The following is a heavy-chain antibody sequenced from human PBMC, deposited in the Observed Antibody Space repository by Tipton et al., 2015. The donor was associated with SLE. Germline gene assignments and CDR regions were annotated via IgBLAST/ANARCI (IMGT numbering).Heavy chain of an antibody. CDR2: IINRGST. D-gene: IGHD3-3*01. J-gene: IGHJ6*02. V-gene: IGHV4-59*01. Sequence: TLSLTCTVSGGAISTYYWSWLRQSPGKGLEWIGFIINRGSTNYNPSLKSRVTISLDTSKNQFSLNVTSLTAADTAVFYCTRGGGDCGFWGASEGGTDVWGQGTTVTVSS. CDR1: GGAISTYY. CDR3: TRGGGDCGFWGASEGGTDV.